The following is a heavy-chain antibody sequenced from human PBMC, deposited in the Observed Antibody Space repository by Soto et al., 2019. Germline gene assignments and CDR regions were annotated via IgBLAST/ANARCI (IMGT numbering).Heavy chain of an antibody. CDR2: IIPIFGTA. J-gene: IGHJ3*02. CDR1: GGTFSSYA. Sequence: GASVKVSCKASGGTFSSYAISWVRQAPGQGLEWMGGIIPIFGTANYAQKFQGRVTITADESTSTAYMELSSLRSEDTAVYYCARESQAAAGTHDAFDIWGQGTMVTVS. D-gene: IGHD6-13*01. CDR3: ARESQAAAGTHDAFDI. V-gene: IGHV1-69*13.